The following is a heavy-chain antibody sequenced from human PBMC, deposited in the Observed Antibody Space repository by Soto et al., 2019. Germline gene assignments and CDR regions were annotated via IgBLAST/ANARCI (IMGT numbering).Heavy chain of an antibody. CDR2: ISHSGSA. CDR3: QLTRGGLFIMDV. D-gene: IGHD7-27*01. V-gene: IGHV4-4*02. CDR1: GGSISETTC. Sequence: SETLSLTCTVPGGSISETTCWSFVRQPPGKGLEWIGDISHSGSANYNPSLKSRVTMSVDRSKNQISLILTSVTAADTAVYYCQLTRGGLFIMDVWGQGTTVTVSS. J-gene: IGHJ6*02.